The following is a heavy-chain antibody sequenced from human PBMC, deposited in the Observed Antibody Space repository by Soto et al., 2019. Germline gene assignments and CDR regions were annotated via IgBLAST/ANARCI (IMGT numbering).Heavy chain of an antibody. CDR2: ISSSGSTI. CDR1: GVTFSDYY. CDR3: ARDGGPALVTGPFAYFDY. D-gene: IGHD6-13*01. Sequence: PGGSLRLSCAASGVTFSDYYMSWIRQAPGKGLEWVSYISSSGSTIYYADSVKGRFTISRDNAKNSLYLQMNSLRAEDTAVYYCARDGGPALVTGPFAYFDYWGQGTLVTVS. J-gene: IGHJ4*02. V-gene: IGHV3-11*01.